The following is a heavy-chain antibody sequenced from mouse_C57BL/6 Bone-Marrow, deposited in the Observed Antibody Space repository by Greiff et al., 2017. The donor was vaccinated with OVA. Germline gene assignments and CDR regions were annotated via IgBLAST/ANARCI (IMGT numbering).Heavy chain of an antibody. CDR1: GYAFSSSW. CDR2: IYPGDGDT. Sequence: VQLQESGPELVKPGASVKISCKASGYAFSSSWMNWVKQRPGKGLEWIGRIYPGDGDTNYNGKVKGKATLTADKSSSTAYMQLSSLTSEDSAVYFCAREGGYYYGSSYKAMDYWGQGTSVTVSS. CDR3: AREGGYYYGSSYKAMDY. V-gene: IGHV1-82*01. D-gene: IGHD1-1*01. J-gene: IGHJ4*01.